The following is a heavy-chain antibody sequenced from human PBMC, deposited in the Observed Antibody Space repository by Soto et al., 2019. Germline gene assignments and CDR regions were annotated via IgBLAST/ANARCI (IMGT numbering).Heavy chain of an antibody. CDR2: ISGRGGGT. V-gene: IGHV3-23*01. Sequence: EVQLLESGGGLVQPGGSLRLSCTASGFTFSSYAMSWVRQAPGKGLEWVSCISGRGGGTYYADSVKGRFTISRDNSNNTLYLQMNSLGADDTAVYYCAKDDSTDFDGSTYHGALAYWGQGSLVTVSS. CDR3: AKDDSTDFDGSTYHGALAY. D-gene: IGHD3-10*01. CDR1: GFTFSSYA. J-gene: IGHJ4*02.